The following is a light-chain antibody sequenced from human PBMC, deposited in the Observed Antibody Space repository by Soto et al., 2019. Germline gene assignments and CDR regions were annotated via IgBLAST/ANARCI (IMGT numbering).Light chain of an antibody. CDR1: SSDIGGYDY. V-gene: IGLV2-14*01. J-gene: IGLJ2*01. CDR2: DVN. Sequence: QSALTQPASVSGSPGQSITLSCTGTSSDIGGYDYVSWYQRHPGKAPKLIIYDVNNRPSGVFNRFSGSKSGNTASLTISRLQAEDEADYYCTSYASGSSHVVFGGGTKLTVL. CDR3: TSYASGSSHVV.